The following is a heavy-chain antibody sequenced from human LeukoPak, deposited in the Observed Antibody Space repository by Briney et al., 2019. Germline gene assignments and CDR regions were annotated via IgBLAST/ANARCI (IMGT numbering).Heavy chain of an antibody. J-gene: IGHJ4*01. CDR3: IREIQVRASASLGY. D-gene: IGHD2-2*01. CDR1: GFSLTGYW. Sequence: PGGSLRLSCAAPGFSLTGYWMHLVRQAAGKGLVWVARMNSAGTTINYADSVRGRFTISRDNAGNALYLQMSSLRAEDTAIYYCIREIQVRASASLGYWGQGTLVTVSS. CDR2: MNSAGTTI. V-gene: IGHV3-74*01.